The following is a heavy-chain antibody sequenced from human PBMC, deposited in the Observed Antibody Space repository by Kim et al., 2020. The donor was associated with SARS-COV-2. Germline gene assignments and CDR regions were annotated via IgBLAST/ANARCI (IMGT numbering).Heavy chain of an antibody. CDR2: ISPYNGNT. CDR3: ARAVFLRSDWYYFDY. J-gene: IGHJ4*02. D-gene: IGHD6-19*01. Sequence: ASVKVSCKASGYTFTTYDISWVRQAPGQGLEWMGWISPYNGNTNSAQNLQGRVTMTTDTSTTTAYMELRSRISDDTAVYYCARAVFLRSDWYYFDYWGQGTLVTVSS. CDR1: GYTFTTYD. V-gene: IGHV1-18*01.